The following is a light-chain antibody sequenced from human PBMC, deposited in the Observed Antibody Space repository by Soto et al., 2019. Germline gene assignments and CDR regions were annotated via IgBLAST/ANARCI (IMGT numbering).Light chain of an antibody. CDR1: DSNIGSNA. CDR2: GTT. CDR3: AAWDDSLKGML. J-gene: IGLJ2*01. Sequence: QSVLTQPPSASGTPGQRVTFSCSGSDSNIGSNAGNWYQQVTGTAPRLLIYGTTQRPSGVPDRFSGSKSVTSASLAISGLQSEDEADYHCAAWDDSLKGMLFGGGTKLAV. V-gene: IGLV1-44*01.